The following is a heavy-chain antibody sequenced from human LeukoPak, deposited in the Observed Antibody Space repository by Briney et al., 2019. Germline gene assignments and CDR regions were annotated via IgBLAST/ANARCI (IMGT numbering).Heavy chain of an antibody. CDR3: ASHRLVGYYYYMDV. Sequence: PGGSLRLSCAASGFTVITNDMTWVRQAPGKGLEWVSVLYSDGNTKYADSVQGRFTISRDNSKNTLYLEMNSLSPDDTAVYYCASHRLVGYYYYMDVWGKGTTVTVSS. V-gene: IGHV3-53*01. J-gene: IGHJ6*03. CDR1: GFTVITND. D-gene: IGHD2-8*02. CDR2: LYSDGNT.